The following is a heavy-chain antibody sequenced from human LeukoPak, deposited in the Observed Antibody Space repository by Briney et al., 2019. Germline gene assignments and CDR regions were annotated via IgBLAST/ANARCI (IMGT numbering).Heavy chain of an antibody. J-gene: IGHJ4*02. V-gene: IGHV4-59*08. CDR1: GDSIRTYY. D-gene: IGHD1-26*01. CDR2: IYYSGST. Sequence: PSETLSLTCTVSGDSIRTYYWSWIRQPPGKGLEWIGYIYYSGSTYYNPSLKSRVTISVDTSKNQFSLKLSSVTAADTAVYYCARGQLEKVGATTLLDYWGQGTLVTVSS. CDR3: ARGQLEKVGATTLLDY.